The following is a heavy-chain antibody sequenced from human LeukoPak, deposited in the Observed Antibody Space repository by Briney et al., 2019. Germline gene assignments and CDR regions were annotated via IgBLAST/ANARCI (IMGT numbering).Heavy chain of an antibody. CDR3: ARGSSLAAAARGFDY. J-gene: IGHJ4*02. V-gene: IGHV3-48*03. CDR2: ISSSGSTI. CDR1: GFTFSSYE. Sequence: GSLRLSCAASGFTFSSYEMNWVRQAPGKGLEWVSYISSSGSTIYYADSVKGRFTIFRDTSKNTLYLQMNSLRPEDTAVYYCARGSSLAAAARGFDYWGQGTLVTVSS. D-gene: IGHD6-25*01.